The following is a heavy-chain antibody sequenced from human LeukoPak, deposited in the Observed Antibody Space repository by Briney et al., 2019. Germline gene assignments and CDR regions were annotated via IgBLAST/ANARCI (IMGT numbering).Heavy chain of an antibody. V-gene: IGHV3-7*01. CDR2: IKQDGSEK. D-gene: IGHD3-16*01. J-gene: IGHJ5*02. CDR1: GFTFSDYY. Sequence: GGSLRLSCAASGFTFSDYYMSWIRQAPGKGLEWVANIKQDGSEKYYVDSVKGRFTISRDNAKNSLYLQMNSLRAEDTAVYYCARGNYDYVWGSYWFDPWGQGTLVTVSS. CDR3: ARGNYDYVWGSYWFDP.